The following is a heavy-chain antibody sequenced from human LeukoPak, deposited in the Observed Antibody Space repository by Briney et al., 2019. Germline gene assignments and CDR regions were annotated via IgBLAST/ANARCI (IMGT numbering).Heavy chain of an antibody. CDR2: IYYSGST. V-gene: IGHV4-61*01. Sequence: SQTLSLTCTVSGGLISSGSYYWSWIRQPPGKGLERIGYIYYSGSTNYNPSLKSRVTISVDTSKNQFSLKLSSVTAADTAVYYCARGYGYNYPGGLFDYWGQGTLVTVSS. D-gene: IGHD5-24*01. CDR3: ARGYGYNYPGGLFDY. J-gene: IGHJ4*02. CDR1: GGLISSGSYY.